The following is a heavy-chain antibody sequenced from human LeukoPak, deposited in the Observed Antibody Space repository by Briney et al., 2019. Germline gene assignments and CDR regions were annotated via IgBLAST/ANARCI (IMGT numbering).Heavy chain of an antibody. D-gene: IGHD6-6*01. CDR1: GFTFSSYG. CDR3: ARSHIAARRNYYYYYYMDV. V-gene: IGHV3-30*02. Sequence: GGSLRLSCAASGFTFSSYGMHWVRQAPGKGLEWVAFIRYDGSNKYYADSVKGRFTISRDNSKNTLYLQMNSLRAEDTAVYYCARSHIAARRNYYYYYYMDVWGKGTTVTVSS. CDR2: IRYDGSNK. J-gene: IGHJ6*03.